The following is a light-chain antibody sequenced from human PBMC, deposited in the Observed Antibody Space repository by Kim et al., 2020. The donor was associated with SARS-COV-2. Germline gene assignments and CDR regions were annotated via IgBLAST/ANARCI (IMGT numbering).Light chain of an antibody. V-gene: IGKV3-20*01. CDR2: GAS. Sequence: EIVLTQSPGTLSLSPGERATLSCRASQSVSSSYLAWYQQKPGQAPRLLIYGASSRATGIPDRFSGSGSGTDFNLTISRLEAEVFAVYYCQQYGSPWTFGQGSKVDIK. J-gene: IGKJ1*01. CDR3: QQYGSPWT. CDR1: QSVSSSY.